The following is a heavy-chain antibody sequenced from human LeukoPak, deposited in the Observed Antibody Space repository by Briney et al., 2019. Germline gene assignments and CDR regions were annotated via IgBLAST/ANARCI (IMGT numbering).Heavy chain of an antibody. CDR2: VNESGGT. CDR1: IDSFSDYH. J-gene: IGHJ5*02. Sequence: SETLSLTCAVYIDSFSDYHWNWIRQTPAKGMEWIGEVNESGGTNISPSLRSRVILSVDTSKNQFSLKLISVTVADTAIYYCARGQGATVPQVGKNWFDPWGQGTRVTVSS. CDR3: ARGQGATVPQVGKNWFDP. D-gene: IGHD1-26*01. V-gene: IGHV4-34*01.